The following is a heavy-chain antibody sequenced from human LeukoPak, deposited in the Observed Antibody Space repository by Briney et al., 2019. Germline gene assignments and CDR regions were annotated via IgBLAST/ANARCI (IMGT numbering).Heavy chain of an antibody. J-gene: IGHJ3*01. CDR2: IKPNGGDT. CDR3: ARDLYYYGSGSYYDVFDV. Sequence: GASVKVSCKASGYSFIDYSIHWVRQAPGQGLVCMGWIKPNGGDTSYAQNFQGRVTMTRDTSISTAYMELSRLRSDDTAIYYCARDLYYYGSGSYYDVFDVWGQGTMVTVSS. V-gene: IGHV1-2*02. CDR1: GYSFIDYS. D-gene: IGHD3-10*01.